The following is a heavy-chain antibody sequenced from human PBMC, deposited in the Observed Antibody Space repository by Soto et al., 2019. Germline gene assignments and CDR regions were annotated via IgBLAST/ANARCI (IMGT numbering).Heavy chain of an antibody. V-gene: IGHV3-23*01. CDR1: GFTFSSYA. CDR3: AKVAWSGILTGYYRLSLRDYYMDV. CDR2: ISGSGGST. D-gene: IGHD3-9*01. Sequence: GGSLRLSCAASGFTFSSYAMSWVRQAPGKGLEWVSAISGSGGSTYYADSVKGRFTISRDNSKNTLYLQMNSLRAENTAVYYCAKVAWSGILTGYYRLSLRDYYMDVWGKGTTVTVSS. J-gene: IGHJ6*03.